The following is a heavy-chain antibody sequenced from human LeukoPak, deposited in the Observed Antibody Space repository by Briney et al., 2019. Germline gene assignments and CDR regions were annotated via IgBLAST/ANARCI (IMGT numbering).Heavy chain of an antibody. D-gene: IGHD4/OR15-4a*01. CDR3: ARDRGLTTSGGVGFDY. CDR1: GFTFSSYS. CDR2: ISSSSSYI. V-gene: IGHV3-21*01. Sequence: GGSLRLSCAASGFTFSSYSMNWVRQAPGKGLEWVSSISSSSSYIYYADSVKGRFTISRDNAKNSLYLQMNSLRAEDTAVYYCARDRGLTTSGGVGFDYWGQGILVTVSS. J-gene: IGHJ4*02.